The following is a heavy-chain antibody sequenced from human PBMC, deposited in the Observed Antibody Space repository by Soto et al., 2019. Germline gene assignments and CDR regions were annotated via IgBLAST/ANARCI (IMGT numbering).Heavy chain of an antibody. CDR2: IWYDGSNK. V-gene: IGHV3-33*01. CDR3: ARTPKSSPYYFDY. CDR1: GFTFSSYG. Sequence: QVQLVESGGGVVQPGRSLRLSCAASGFTFSSYGMHWVRKPPGRGLGWVAVIWYDGSNKYYADSVKGRFTISRDNSKNTLYLQMNSLRAEDTAVYYCARTPKSSPYYFDYWGQGTLVTVSS. J-gene: IGHJ4*02.